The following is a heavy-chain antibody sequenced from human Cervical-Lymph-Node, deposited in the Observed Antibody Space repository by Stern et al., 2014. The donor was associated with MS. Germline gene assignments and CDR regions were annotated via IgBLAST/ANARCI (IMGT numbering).Heavy chain of an antibody. CDR2: LFSNDEK. CDR3: ARISSRGLYYFDH. Sequence: QVTLRESGPVLVKPTETLTLTCTVSGFSLNNARLGVSWIRQPPGKAPEWLAHLFSNDEKSYSPSLNSTLTISKDASKSQVVLTMSNLDPVDTAIYYCARISSRGLYYFDHWGQGTLVAVSS. D-gene: IGHD2-15*01. J-gene: IGHJ4*02. V-gene: IGHV2-26*01. CDR1: GFSLNNARLG.